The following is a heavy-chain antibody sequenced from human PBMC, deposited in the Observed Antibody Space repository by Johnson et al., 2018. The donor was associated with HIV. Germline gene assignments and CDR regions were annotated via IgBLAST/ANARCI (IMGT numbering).Heavy chain of an antibody. V-gene: IGHV3-9*01. J-gene: IGHJ3*02. CDR3: AKDVNTYGVGGDDAFDI. D-gene: IGHD5-18*01. Sequence: VQLVESGGGLVQPGRSLRLSCAASGFTFDEYAMHWVRQAPGKGLEWVSGISWNSGSIGYADSVKGRFTISRDNAKNSLYLQMNSLRVEETALYYCAKDVNTYGVGGDDAFDIWGQGTMVTVSS. CDR1: GFTFDEYA. CDR2: ISWNSGSI.